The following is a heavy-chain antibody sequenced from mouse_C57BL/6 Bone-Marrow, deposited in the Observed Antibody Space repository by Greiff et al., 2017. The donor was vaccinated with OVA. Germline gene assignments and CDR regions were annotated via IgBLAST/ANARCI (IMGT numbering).Heavy chain of an antibody. Sequence: QVQLKESGAELVRPGASVTLSCKASGYTFTDYEMHWVKQTPVHGLEWIGAIDPETGGTAYNQKFKGKAILTADKSSSTADMELRSLTSEDSAVYYCTRGYSNYYAMDYWGQGTSVTVSS. D-gene: IGHD2-5*01. CDR1: GYTFTDYE. V-gene: IGHV1-15*01. CDR2: IDPETGGT. CDR3: TRGYSNYYAMDY. J-gene: IGHJ4*01.